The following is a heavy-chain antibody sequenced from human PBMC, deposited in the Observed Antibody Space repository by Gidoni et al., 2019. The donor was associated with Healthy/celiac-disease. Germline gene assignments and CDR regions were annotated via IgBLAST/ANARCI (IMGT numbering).Heavy chain of an antibody. CDR1: GGTFSSYA. D-gene: IGHD3-22*01. Sequence: QVQLVQSGAEVTKPGSSVKVSCKASGGTFSSYAISWVRQAPGQGLEWMGRIIPILGIANYAQKFQGRVTITADKSTSTAYMELSSLRSEDTAVYYCANERRATGRHSSGNLDYWGQGTLVTVSS. V-gene: IGHV1-69*04. CDR3: ANERRATGRHSSGNLDY. CDR2: IIPILGIA. J-gene: IGHJ4*02.